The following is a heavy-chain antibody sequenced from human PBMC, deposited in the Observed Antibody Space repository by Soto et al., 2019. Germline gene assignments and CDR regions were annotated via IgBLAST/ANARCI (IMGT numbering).Heavy chain of an antibody. CDR1: GFTFSSYA. V-gene: IGHV3-30-3*01. CDR2: ISYQDGNSK. Sequence: GGSLRLSCAAYGFTFSSYAMHWVRQAPGKGLEWVAVISYQDGNSKYYADSGRGRFTISRDNVNDTLYLQMNNLRAEDSGLYYCTRGPRPISTGTWAYWGQGTQVTVSS. J-gene: IGHJ4*02. CDR3: TRGPRPISTGTWAY. D-gene: IGHD3-9*01.